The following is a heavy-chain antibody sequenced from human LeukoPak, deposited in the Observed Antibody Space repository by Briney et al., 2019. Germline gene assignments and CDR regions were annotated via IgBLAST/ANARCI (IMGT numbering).Heavy chain of an antibody. Sequence: ASVKVSCKASGYTFTGYYMHWVRQAPGQGLEWMGWINPNSGGTKYAQKFQGRVTMTRDTSISTAYMELRSLRSDDTAVYYCARGYGGNSLFWFDPWGQGTLVTVSS. CDR2: INPNSGGT. D-gene: IGHD4-23*01. CDR1: GYTFTGYY. J-gene: IGHJ5*02. CDR3: ARGYGGNSLFWFDP. V-gene: IGHV1-2*02.